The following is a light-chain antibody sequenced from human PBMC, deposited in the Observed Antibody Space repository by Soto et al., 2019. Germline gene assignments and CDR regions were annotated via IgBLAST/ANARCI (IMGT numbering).Light chain of an antibody. CDR2: TAS. Sequence: DIQMTQSPSSLSASVGDRVTITCRASQGISNYLAWYQEKAGKVPKLLIYTASTLESGVPSRFSGSGSGTDFTLTISSLQPEDVATYYCQKYNSAPRTFGQGTKVEIK. J-gene: IGKJ1*01. CDR3: QKYNSAPRT. V-gene: IGKV1-27*01. CDR1: QGISNY.